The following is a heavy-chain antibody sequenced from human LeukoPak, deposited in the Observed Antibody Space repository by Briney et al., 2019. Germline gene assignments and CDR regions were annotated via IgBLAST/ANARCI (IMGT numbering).Heavy chain of an antibody. CDR1: GYTFTDYS. CDR3: VRDLPPDMSTTYYNVGDNY. CDR2: INPKTGDT. Sequence: ASVKVSCKASGYTFTDYSLHWVRQAPGQGLQWMGWINPKTGDTLYAQMFKGGVTMTRDTSINTAYMELSRLRSDDTAVYFCVRDLPPDMSTTYYNVGDNYWGQGTLITVSS. V-gene: IGHV1-2*02. D-gene: IGHD3-10*01. J-gene: IGHJ4*02.